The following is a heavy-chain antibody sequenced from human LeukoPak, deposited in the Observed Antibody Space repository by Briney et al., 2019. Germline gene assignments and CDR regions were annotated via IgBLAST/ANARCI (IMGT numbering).Heavy chain of an antibody. CDR1: GCTFSSYG. J-gene: IGHJ4*02. D-gene: IGHD3-22*01. CDR3: VRDYDTSGPQKNYFDF. Sequence: SVNVSCKASGCTFSSYGISWVRQAPGQGLVWMGRIIPIFDTPNYAQDFQGRVTFSADKSTSTAYMELTSLKSGDTAVYFCVRDYDTSGPQKNYFDFWGQGTLVTVSS. V-gene: IGHV1-69*06. CDR2: IIPIFDTP.